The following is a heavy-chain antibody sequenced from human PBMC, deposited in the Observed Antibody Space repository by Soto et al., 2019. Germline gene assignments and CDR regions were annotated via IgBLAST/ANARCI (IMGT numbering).Heavy chain of an antibody. J-gene: IGHJ1*01. CDR2: MNYRGSI. V-gene: IGHV4-39*01. D-gene: IGHD6-19*01. CDR3: ARQGQWLILGYFQA. Sequence: QLQLQESGPGLVKPSETLSLTCTVSGGSISSNSYYWAGIRQSPGKGLEWVGTMNYRGSINYNPSLESRGTMSAETSNNQFSLKLSSVSAADAAKYYCARQGQWLILGYFQAWGQGTLVTVSS. CDR1: GGSISSNSYY.